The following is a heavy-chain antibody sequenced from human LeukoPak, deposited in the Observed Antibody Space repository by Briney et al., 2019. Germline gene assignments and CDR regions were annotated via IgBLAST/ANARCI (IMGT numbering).Heavy chain of an antibody. CDR3: ARAVYYDILTGYSVYFDY. J-gene: IGHJ4*02. CDR2: IYSGGST. Sequence: GGSLRLSCAASGFTVSSNYMSWVRQAPGKGLEWVSVIYSGGSTYYADSVKGRFTISRDNSKNTLYLQMNSLRAEDTAVYYCARAVYYDILTGYSVYFDYWGQGTLVTVSS. D-gene: IGHD3-9*01. V-gene: IGHV3-66*01. CDR1: GFTVSSNY.